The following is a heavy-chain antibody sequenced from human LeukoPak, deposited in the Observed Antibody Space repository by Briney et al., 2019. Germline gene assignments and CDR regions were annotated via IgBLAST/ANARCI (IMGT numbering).Heavy chain of an antibody. J-gene: IGHJ6*03. D-gene: IGHD2-2*02. Sequence: ASVKVSCKASGYTFTSYYMHWVRQAPGQGLEWMGIINPSGGSTTYAQKFQGRVTMTRDMSTTTDYMELSSLRSEDTAVYYCARVAAEVVGLPGAIGFGWLRRDYYYMDVWGKGTTVTVSS. CDR2: INPSGGST. V-gene: IGHV1-46*01. CDR1: GYTFTSYY. CDR3: ARVAAEVVGLPGAIGFGWLRRDYYYMDV.